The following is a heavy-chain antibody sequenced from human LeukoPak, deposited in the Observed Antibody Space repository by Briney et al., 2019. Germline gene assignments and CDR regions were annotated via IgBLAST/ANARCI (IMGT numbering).Heavy chain of an antibody. CDR3: ARAAQYSSSSAWGY. Sequence: PGGSLRLSCVVSGFTFSSYNMNWVRQAPGKGLEWVSSISTSNNYIYYADSVKGRFTISRDNAKNSLYLQMNSLRAEDTAVYYCARAAQYSSSSAWGYWGQGTLVTVSS. CDR2: ISTSNNYI. J-gene: IGHJ4*02. CDR1: GFTFSSYN. D-gene: IGHD6-6*01. V-gene: IGHV3-21*01.